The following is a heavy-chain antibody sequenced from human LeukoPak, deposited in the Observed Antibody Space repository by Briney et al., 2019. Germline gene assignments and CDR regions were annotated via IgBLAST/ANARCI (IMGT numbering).Heavy chain of an antibody. V-gene: IGHV3-23*01. Sequence: GGSLRLSWAASGFTFSSYTMSWVRQAPGKGLEWASAISGSGGSTYYADSVKGRFTISRDNSKNTLYLQMNSLRAEDTAVYYCANAGGWHGRLHYWGQGTLVTVSS. CDR3: ANAGGWHGRLHY. CDR1: GFTFSSYT. J-gene: IGHJ4*02. D-gene: IGHD6-19*01. CDR2: ISGSGGST.